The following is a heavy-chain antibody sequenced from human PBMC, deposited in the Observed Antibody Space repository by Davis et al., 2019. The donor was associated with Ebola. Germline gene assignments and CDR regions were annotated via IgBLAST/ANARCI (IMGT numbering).Heavy chain of an antibody. V-gene: IGHV4-34*01. D-gene: IGHD1-14*01. CDR1: GFTVSSNY. CDR3: ARGPGIMGMDV. CDR2: INHSGST. Sequence: ESLKISCAASGFTVSSNYMSWVRQPPGKGLEWIGEINHSGSTNYNPSLKSRVTISVDTSKNQFSLKLSSVTAADTAVYYCARGPGIMGMDVWGQGTTVTVSS. J-gene: IGHJ6*02.